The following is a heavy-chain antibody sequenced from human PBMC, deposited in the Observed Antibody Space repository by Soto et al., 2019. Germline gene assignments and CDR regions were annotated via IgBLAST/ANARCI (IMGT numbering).Heavy chain of an antibody. Sequence: QAQLVQSGAEVKKPGASANISCKASGYTFTRYNIHWVRQAAGQGLEWMGIIDTRGGSADYTQRFQGRVTMTRDMSTGTVDMELSSLGSEDTAVYYCARDLPRDLVRGSFDIWGQGTMVTVSS. CDR1: GYTFTRYN. D-gene: IGHD3-10*01. J-gene: IGHJ3*02. V-gene: IGHV1-46*01. CDR3: ARDLPRDLVRGSFDI. CDR2: IDTRGGSA.